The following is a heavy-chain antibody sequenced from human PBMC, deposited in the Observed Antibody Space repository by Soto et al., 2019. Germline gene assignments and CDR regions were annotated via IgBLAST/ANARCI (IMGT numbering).Heavy chain of an antibody. V-gene: IGHV1-18*01. CDR2: ISAYNGNT. J-gene: IGHJ3*02. CDR3: ARGRVVPDAFDI. D-gene: IGHD2-15*01. Sequence: ASEKVSCKASSYTFTSYGIXWVRQAPGQGLEWMGWISAYNGNTNYAQKLQGRVTMTTDTSTSTAYMELRSLRSDDTAVYYCARGRVVPDAFDIWGQGTMVTVSS. CDR1: SYTFTSYG.